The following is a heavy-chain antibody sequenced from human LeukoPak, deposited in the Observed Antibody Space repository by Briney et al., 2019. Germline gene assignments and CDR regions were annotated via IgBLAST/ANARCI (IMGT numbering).Heavy chain of an antibody. V-gene: IGHV1-18*01. D-gene: IGHD2-2*01. CDR1: GYTFSSYG. Sequence: GASVKVACKASGYTFSSYGFTWVRQAPGQGLEWMGWISSYNGKTNYAPKFQDRVTMTTDTSTSMAYMELRSLRPDDTAVYFCARGRGIAMRVTGGDKYLEKYFDYWGQGTLVTVSS. J-gene: IGHJ5*01. CDR2: ISSYNGKT. CDR3: ARGRGIAMRVTGGDKYLEKYFDY.